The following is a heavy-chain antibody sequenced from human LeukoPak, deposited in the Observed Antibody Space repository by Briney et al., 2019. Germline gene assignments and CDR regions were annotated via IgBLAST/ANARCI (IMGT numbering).Heavy chain of an antibody. CDR1: GYSFTSYW. Sequence: GESLKISCKGSGYSFTSYWIGWVRQMPGKGLEWMGIIYPDDSDTRYSPSFQGQVTISADKSISTAYLQWSSLKASDTAMYYCARLRYSTDYPTYYFDYWGQGTLVTVSS. CDR2: IYPDDSDT. D-gene: IGHD3-9*01. CDR3: ARLRYSTDYPTYYFDY. V-gene: IGHV5-51*01. J-gene: IGHJ4*02.